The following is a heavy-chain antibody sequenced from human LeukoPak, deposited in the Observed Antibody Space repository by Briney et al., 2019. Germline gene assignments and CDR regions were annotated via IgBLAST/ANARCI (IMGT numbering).Heavy chain of an antibody. CDR2: TRNEANIYTT. D-gene: IGHD1-26*01. V-gene: IGHV3-72*01. J-gene: IGHJ3*02. CDR1: GFIFSDHY. Sequence: GGSLRLSCAASGFIFSDHYMDWVRQAPGKGLEWVGRTRNEANIYTTKYAASVKGRFTISRDDSKNSLYLQMNSLKTEDTAVYYCASPVGATTVRAFDIWGQGTMVTISS. CDR3: ASPVGATTVRAFDI.